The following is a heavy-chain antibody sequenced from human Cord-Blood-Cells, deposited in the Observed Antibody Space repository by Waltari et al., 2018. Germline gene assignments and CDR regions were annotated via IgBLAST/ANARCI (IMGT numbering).Heavy chain of an antibody. J-gene: IGHJ4*02. CDR1: GGSFSGYY. CDR3: ARVGANWEIFDY. CDR2: INHSGST. Sequence: QVQLQQWGAGLLKPSETLSLTCAVYGGSFSGYYWSWIRQPPGKGLEWIGEINHSGSTNYNPSLKSRVTISVDTSKNQFSLKLSSVTAADTAVYYCARVGANWEIFDYWGQGTLVTVSS. V-gene: IGHV4-34*01. D-gene: IGHD7-27*01.